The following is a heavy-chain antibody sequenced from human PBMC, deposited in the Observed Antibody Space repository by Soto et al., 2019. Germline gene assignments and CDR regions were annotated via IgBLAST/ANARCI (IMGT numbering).Heavy chain of an antibody. J-gene: IGHJ4*02. Sequence: QVQLQESGPGLVKPSQTLSLTCTVSGGSISSGGYYWSWIRQHPGKGLEWIGYIYYSGSTYYNPSLKIRVTISVDTSKNQFSLKLSSVTAADTAVYYCARVAVVRIEKAATRSESFDYWGQGTLVTVSS. V-gene: IGHV4-31*03. CDR1: GGSISSGGYY. CDR3: ARVAVVRIEKAATRSESFDY. D-gene: IGHD6-25*01. CDR2: IYYSGST.